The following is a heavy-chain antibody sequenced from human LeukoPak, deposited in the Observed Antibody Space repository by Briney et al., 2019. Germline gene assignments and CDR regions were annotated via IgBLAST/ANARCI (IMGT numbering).Heavy chain of an antibody. CDR1: GSGFTSYW. J-gene: IGHJ4*02. Sequence: GEALQSSCKGSGSGFTSYWIGWVRRMPGKGLGGIGIIYPGDSDTRYSPSFQGQVTISADKSIITAYLQWSSLKASDTPMYYCARQRGIAVAGSQIDYWGQGTLVTVSS. CDR2: IYPGDSDT. V-gene: IGHV5-51*01. D-gene: IGHD6-19*01. CDR3: ARQRGIAVAGSQIDY.